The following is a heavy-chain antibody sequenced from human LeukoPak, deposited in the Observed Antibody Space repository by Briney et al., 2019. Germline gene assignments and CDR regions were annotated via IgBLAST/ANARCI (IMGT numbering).Heavy chain of an antibody. V-gene: IGHV3-21*01. CDR3: ARPRLWQWLVLGAFDI. J-gene: IGHJ3*02. D-gene: IGHD6-19*01. CDR2: INQGASHI. Sequence: PGGSLRLSCAASGFTFSSSAMNWVRQAPGRGLEWVSSINQGASHIYYADSVRGRFTISRDNAKNSLYLQMSSLRAEDTAVYYCARPRLWQWLVLGAFDIWGQGTMVTVSS. CDR1: GFTFSSSA.